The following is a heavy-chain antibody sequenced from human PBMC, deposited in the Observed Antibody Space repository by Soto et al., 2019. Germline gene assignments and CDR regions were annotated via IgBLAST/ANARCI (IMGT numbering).Heavy chain of an antibody. CDR2: ISGSGGST. V-gene: IGHV3-23*01. CDR1: GFTFSSYA. J-gene: IGHJ4*02. D-gene: IGHD1-26*01. CDR3: AKVASRREQSQVGYFDY. Sequence: PGGSLRLSCAASGFTFSSYAMSWVRQAPGKGLEWVSAISGSGGSTYYADSVKGRFTISRDNSKNTLYLQMNSLRAEDTAVYFCAKVASRREQSQVGYFDYWGQGTLVTVSS.